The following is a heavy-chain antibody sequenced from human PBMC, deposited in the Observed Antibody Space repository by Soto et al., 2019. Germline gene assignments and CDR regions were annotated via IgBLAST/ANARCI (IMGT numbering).Heavy chain of an antibody. V-gene: IGHV4-30-2*01. Sequence: SETLSLTCAVSGGSISSGGYSWSWIRQPPGKGLEWIGYIYHSGSTYYNPSLKSRVTISVDRSKNQFSLKLSSVTAADTAVYYCARACPEGSGYPKWFDPWGQGTLVTVSS. CDR2: IYHSGST. J-gene: IGHJ5*02. D-gene: IGHD3-3*01. CDR1: GGSISSGGYS. CDR3: ARACPEGSGYPKWFDP.